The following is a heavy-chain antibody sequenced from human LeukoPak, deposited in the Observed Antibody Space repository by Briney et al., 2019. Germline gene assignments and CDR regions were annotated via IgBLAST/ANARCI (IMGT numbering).Heavy chain of an antibody. V-gene: IGHV3-9*03. D-gene: IGHD2-2*02. CDR3: AKAKLLYTDYFDY. Sequence: PGRSLRLSCAASGFTFDDYAMHWVRQAPGKGLEWVSGISWNSGSIGYADSVKGRFTISRDNAKNSLYLQMNSLRAEDMALYYCAKAKLLYTDYFDYWGQGTLVTVSS. CDR1: GFTFDDYA. J-gene: IGHJ4*02. CDR2: ISWNSGSI.